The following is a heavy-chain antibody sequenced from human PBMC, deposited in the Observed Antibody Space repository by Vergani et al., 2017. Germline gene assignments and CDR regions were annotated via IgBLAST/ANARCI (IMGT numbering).Heavy chain of an antibody. Sequence: QVQLVQSGAEVKKPGASVKVSCKASGYTFTSYYMHWVRQAPGQGLEWMGGIIPIFGTANYAQKFQGRVTITADESTSTAYIGLSSLRSEDTAVYYCARGYCSGGSCYGRFDPWGQGTLVTVSS. J-gene: IGHJ5*02. CDR1: GYTFTSYY. D-gene: IGHD2-15*01. CDR2: IIPIFGTA. CDR3: ARGYCSGGSCYGRFDP. V-gene: IGHV1-69*01.